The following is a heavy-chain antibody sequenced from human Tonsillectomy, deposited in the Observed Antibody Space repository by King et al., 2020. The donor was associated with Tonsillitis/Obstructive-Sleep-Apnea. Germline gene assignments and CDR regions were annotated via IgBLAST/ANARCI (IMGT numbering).Heavy chain of an antibody. CDR1: GGSFSGYY. J-gene: IGHJ6*02. D-gene: IGHD2-2*01. CDR2: INHSGST. V-gene: IGHV4-34*01. CDR3: ARTENVVVVPAAKIYYGMDV. Sequence: VQLQQWGAGLLKPSETLSLTCAVYGGSFSGYYWSWIRQPPGKGLEWIGEINHSGSTNYNPSLKSRVTISVDTTKNKFSLKLSSVIAADTAVYYCARTENVVVVPAAKIYYGMDVWGQGTTVTVSS.